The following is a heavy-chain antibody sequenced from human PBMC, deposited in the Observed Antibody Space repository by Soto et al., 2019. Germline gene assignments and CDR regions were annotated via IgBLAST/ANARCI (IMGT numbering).Heavy chain of an antibody. V-gene: IGHV3-33*01. CDR3: ASTIFGVADGFDP. CDR1: GFTFSSYG. J-gene: IGHJ5*02. D-gene: IGHD3-3*01. Sequence: GGSLRLSCAASGFTFSSYGIHWVRQAPGKGLEWVAVIWYDGNNKYYADSVKGRFTISRDNSKNTLYLQMNSLRAEDTAVYYCASTIFGVADGFDPWGQGTLVTVSS. CDR2: IWYDGNNK.